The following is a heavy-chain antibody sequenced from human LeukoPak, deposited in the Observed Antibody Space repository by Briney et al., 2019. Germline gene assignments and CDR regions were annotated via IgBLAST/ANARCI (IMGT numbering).Heavy chain of an antibody. CDR2: ISGSGGST. V-gene: IGHV3-23*01. CDR1: GFTFSSYA. D-gene: IGHD4-17*01. CDR3: AKPPTYGDYGDY. Sequence: PGGSLRLSCAASGFTFSSYAMSWVRQAPGKGLEWVSAISGSGGSTYYADSVKGRFTISRDNSKNTLYLPMNSLRAEDTAVYYCAKPPTYGDYGDYWGQGTLVTVSS. J-gene: IGHJ4*02.